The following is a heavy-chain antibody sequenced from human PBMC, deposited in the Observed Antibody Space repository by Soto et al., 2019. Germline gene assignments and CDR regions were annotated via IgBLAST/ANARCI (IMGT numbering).Heavy chain of an antibody. CDR2: IYYTGTT. V-gene: IGHV4-59*08. CDR1: GSPISSYY. CDR3: ARSGNDSSGDDNWFDP. D-gene: IGHD3-22*01. Sequence: SETRSLTCTVSGSPISSYYWSWFRQPPGQGLEWVGYIYYTGTTTYNPSLKSRVTISVDASKSQFSLNLRSVTAADTAVYYCARSGNDSSGDDNWFDPWGQGT. J-gene: IGHJ5*02.